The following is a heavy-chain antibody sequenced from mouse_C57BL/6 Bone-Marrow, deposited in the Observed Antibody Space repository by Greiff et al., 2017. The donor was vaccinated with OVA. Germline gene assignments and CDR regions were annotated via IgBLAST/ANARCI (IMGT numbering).Heavy chain of an antibody. J-gene: IGHJ4*01. CDR2: IHPNSGST. CDR3: ARNGLYYGSSYDAMDY. Sequence: QVQLQQPGAELVKPGASVKLSCKASGYTFTSYWMHWVKQRPGQGLEWIGMIHPNSGSTNYNEKFKSKATLTVDKSSSTSYMQLSSLTSEDSAVYYGARNGLYYGSSYDAMDYWGQGTSVTVSS. V-gene: IGHV1-64*01. D-gene: IGHD1-1*01. CDR1: GYTFTSYW.